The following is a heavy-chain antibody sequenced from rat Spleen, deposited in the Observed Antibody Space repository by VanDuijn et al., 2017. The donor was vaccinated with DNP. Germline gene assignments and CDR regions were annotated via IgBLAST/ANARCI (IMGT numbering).Heavy chain of an antibody. CDR3: AKGPNYGGWSDYFDY. V-gene: IGHV4-2*01. CDR1: GFNFNDYC. Sequence: EVKLVESGGGLVQPGRSLKLSCAASGFNFNDYCMGWVRQAPGKGLEWIGVINKDSSTINCIPSLKDKITISRYNGQNILYLQMSKVRSDDTAIYYCAKGPNYGGWSDYFDYWGQGVMVTVSS. J-gene: IGHJ2*01. D-gene: IGHD1-11*01. CDR2: INKDSSTI.